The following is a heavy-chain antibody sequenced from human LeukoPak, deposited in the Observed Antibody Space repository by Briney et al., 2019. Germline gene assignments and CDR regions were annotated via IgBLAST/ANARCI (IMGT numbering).Heavy chain of an antibody. CDR3: ARERGGWSCFDY. CDR2: IYYSGST. CDR1: GGSISSSSYY. Sequence: SETLSLTCTVSGGSISSSSYYWGWIRQPPGKGLEWIGSIYYSGSTYYSPSLKSRVTISVDTSKNQFSLKLSSVTAADTAVYYCARERGGWSCFDYWGQGTLVTVSS. D-gene: IGHD2-21*01. J-gene: IGHJ4*02. V-gene: IGHV4-39*02.